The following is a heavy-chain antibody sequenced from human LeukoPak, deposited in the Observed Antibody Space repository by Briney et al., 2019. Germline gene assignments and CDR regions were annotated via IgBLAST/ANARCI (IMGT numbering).Heavy chain of an antibody. Sequence: GGSLRLSCEASGFTFSYYGMHWVRQAPGKGLEWVAVIWSDGTNQYYADSVKGRFTISRDNFKNTVSLQMNSLRAEDTAVYCCGKDAQRGFDYSNSLEHWGQGSLVTVSS. J-gene: IGHJ4*02. CDR1: GFTFSYYG. CDR3: GKDAQRGFDYSNSLEH. D-gene: IGHD4-11*01. V-gene: IGHV3-33*06. CDR2: IWSDGTNQ.